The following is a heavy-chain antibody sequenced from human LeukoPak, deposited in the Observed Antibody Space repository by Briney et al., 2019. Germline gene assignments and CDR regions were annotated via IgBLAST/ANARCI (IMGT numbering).Heavy chain of an antibody. CDR3: ARGYPLDWNYFDY. CDR1: GYTFTSYY. V-gene: IGHV1-46*01. J-gene: IGHJ4*02. D-gene: IGHD3/OR15-3a*01. Sequence: ASVKVSCKASGYTFTSYYMHWVRQAPGQGLEWMGIINSIDGSTSYAQKVQGRVTMTRDTSTSTVYMELSSLKFEDTAVYYCARGYPLDWNYFDYWGQGTLVTVSS. CDR2: INSIDGST.